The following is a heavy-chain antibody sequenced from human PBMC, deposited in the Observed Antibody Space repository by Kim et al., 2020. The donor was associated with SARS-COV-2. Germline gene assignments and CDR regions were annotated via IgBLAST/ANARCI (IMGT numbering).Heavy chain of an antibody. Sequence: GGSLRLSCAASGFTFGDYAMHWVRQAPGKGLEWVSGISWNSGSIGYADSVKGRFTISRDNAKNSLYLQMNSLRAEDTALYYCAKALYYYGSGVDYWGQGTLVTVSS. J-gene: IGHJ4*02. CDR3: AKALYYYGSGVDY. V-gene: IGHV3-9*01. CDR2: ISWNSGSI. D-gene: IGHD3-10*01. CDR1: GFTFGDYA.